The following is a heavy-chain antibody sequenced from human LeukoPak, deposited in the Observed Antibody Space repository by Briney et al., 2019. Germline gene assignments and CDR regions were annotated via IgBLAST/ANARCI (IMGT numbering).Heavy chain of an antibody. Sequence: SETLSLTCTVSGGSNSNSGYYWGWIRQTPGKGLEWIASIFYTGNTYYNPSLKSRVTISVDTSKNQFSLMLSSVTAADTAVFYCARVVQTYFYDSSGYFGSWGQGSLVTVSS. CDR1: GGSNSNSGYY. V-gene: IGHV4-39*07. CDR3: ARVVQTYFYDSSGYFGS. J-gene: IGHJ5*01. D-gene: IGHD3-22*01. CDR2: IFYTGNT.